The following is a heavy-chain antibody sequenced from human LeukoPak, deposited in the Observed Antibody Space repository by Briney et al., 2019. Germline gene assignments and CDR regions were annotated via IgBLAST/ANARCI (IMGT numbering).Heavy chain of an antibody. CDR2: ISYDGSNK. CDR3: ARESGSYYSFDY. CDR1: GFTFSSHG. V-gene: IGHV3-30*03. J-gene: IGHJ4*02. D-gene: IGHD1-26*01. Sequence: GRSLRLSCAASGFTFSSHGMHWVRQAPGKGLEWVAVISYDGSNKYYADSVKGRFTISRDNSKNTLYLQMNSLRAEDTAVYYCARESGSYYSFDYWGQGTLVTVSS.